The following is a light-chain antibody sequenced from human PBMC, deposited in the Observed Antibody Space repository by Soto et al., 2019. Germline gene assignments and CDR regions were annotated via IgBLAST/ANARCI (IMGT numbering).Light chain of an antibody. CDR3: CSHGGRSLWV. J-gene: IGLJ3*02. CDR1: SSDVGAHNF. V-gene: IGLV2-11*01. Sequence: QSALTQPRSVSGSPGQSVTISCTGTSSDVGAHNFVSWYQQHPGKAPKLIIYDVSKWPSGVPDRFSGSKSGNTASLTISGLQAEDEADYYCCSHGGRSLWVFGGGTQLTVL. CDR2: DVS.